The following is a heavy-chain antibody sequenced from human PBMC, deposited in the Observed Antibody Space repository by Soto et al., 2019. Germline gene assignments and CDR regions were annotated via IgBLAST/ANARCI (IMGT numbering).Heavy chain of an antibody. J-gene: IGHJ5*02. V-gene: IGHV1-3*01. Sequence: ATVKVYCKASGYTFTRYTMNLVRQAPGQRLEWMGWINPDNGNTKSSQKFQDRVIITRDTSASTAYMDLSSLRSEDTAVYYCARGIAKGQLDPWGQGTLDTVSA. CDR3: ARGIAKGQLDP. CDR1: GYTFTRYT. D-gene: IGHD2-15*01. CDR2: INPDNGNT.